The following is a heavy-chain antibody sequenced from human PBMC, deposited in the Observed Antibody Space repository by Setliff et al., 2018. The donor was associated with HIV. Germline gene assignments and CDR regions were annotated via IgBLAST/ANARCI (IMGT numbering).Heavy chain of an antibody. V-gene: IGHV4-39*01. J-gene: IGHJ6*02. CDR3: ARQGAQQELTPYYSYAMDV. Sequence: SETLSLTCTVSGASIDSGFHYWGWIRQSPGKGLEWIASLYSTWSTYYNPSLKGRLTISAGPSKSQFSLRVASVTSADTAVYYCARQGAQQELTPYYSYAMDVWGQGTTVTVSS. D-gene: IGHD3-16*01. CDR2: LYSTWST. CDR1: GASIDSGFHY.